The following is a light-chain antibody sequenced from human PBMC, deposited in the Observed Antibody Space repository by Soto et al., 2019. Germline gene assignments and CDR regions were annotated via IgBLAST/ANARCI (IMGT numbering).Light chain of an antibody. CDR1: QSVSSY. J-gene: IGKJ2*01. CDR3: QQRSNWPYT. CDR2: GAS. Sequence: EIVLTQSPATLSLSPGERATLSCRASQSVSSYLAWYQQKPGQAPRLLIYGASNRATGIPVRFRGSGSGIDFTLTISSLEPEDFVVYYCQQRSNWPYTFVQGTKLEI. V-gene: IGKV3-11*01.